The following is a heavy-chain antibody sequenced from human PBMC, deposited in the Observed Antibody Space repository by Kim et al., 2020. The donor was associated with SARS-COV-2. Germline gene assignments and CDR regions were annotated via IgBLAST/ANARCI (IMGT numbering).Heavy chain of an antibody. CDR2: ISSSIGNM. Sequence: GGSLRLSCAASGFTFSSYSMNWVRQAPGKGLEWVSSISSSIGNMYYADSVEGRFTISRDNAKNSLFLQMNSLRAEDTAMYYCARPRTSLSTDAFDIWGQG. V-gene: IGHV3-21*01. J-gene: IGHJ3*02. D-gene: IGHD2-2*01. CDR3: ARPRTSLSTDAFDI. CDR1: GFTFSSYS.